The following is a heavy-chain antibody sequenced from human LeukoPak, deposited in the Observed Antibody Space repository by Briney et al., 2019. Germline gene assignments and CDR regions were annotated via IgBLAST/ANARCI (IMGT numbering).Heavy chain of an antibody. V-gene: IGHV4-59*01. Sequence: PSETLSLTCTVSGGSISSYYWSWIRQPPGKGLEWIGYIYYSGSPNYNPSLKSRVTISVDTSKTQLSLRLSCVTAADTAVYYCARASKTVTTRLFDYWGQGTLVTVSS. CDR1: GGSISSYY. CDR2: IYYSGSP. D-gene: IGHD4-17*01. CDR3: ARASKTVTTRLFDY. J-gene: IGHJ4*02.